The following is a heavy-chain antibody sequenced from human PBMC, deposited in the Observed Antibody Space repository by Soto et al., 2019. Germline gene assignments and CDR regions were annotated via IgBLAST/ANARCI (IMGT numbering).Heavy chain of an antibody. CDR3: ARSQGSSTSLEIYYYYYYGMDV. CDR1: GGTFSSYA. V-gene: IGHV1-69*01. Sequence: QVQLVQSGAEVKKPGSSVKVSCKASGGTFSSYAISWVRQAPGQGLEWMGGIIPISGTANYAQKFQGRVTITADESTRTADMELSSLRSEDTAVYYCARSQGSSTSLEIYYYYYYGMDVRGQGTTVTVSS. D-gene: IGHD2-2*01. J-gene: IGHJ6*02. CDR2: IIPISGTA.